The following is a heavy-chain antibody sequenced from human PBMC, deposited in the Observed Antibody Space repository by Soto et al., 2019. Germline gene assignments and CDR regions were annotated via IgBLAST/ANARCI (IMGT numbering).Heavy chain of an antibody. CDR2: IYRDDDK. CDR1: GFSLSTSGVG. V-gene: IGHV2-5*02. D-gene: IGHD1-1*01. CDR3: AHIAYTISTIVEIGIYWFDP. J-gene: IGHJ5*02. Sequence: SGPTLVNPTQTLTLTCTFSGFSLSTSGVGVGWIRQPPGKALEWLALIYRDDDKRYNPSLKSRLTITKNTSKNQVVLTMTNMDPVDTATYYCAHIAYTISTIVEIGIYWFDPWGQGTLVTVSS.